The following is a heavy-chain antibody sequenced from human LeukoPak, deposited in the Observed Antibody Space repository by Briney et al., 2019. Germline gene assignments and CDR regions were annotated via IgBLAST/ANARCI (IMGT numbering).Heavy chain of an antibody. J-gene: IGHJ4*02. CDR2: ISPDGVIT. D-gene: IGHD5-24*01. CDR3: AKDDAWLQYGN. Sequence: GGSLRLSCAASGFTFSSHGMNWVRQAPGKGLEWVSGISPDGVITYYADSVKGRFTISRDNSKGTVYLQMNSLRPEDTAVYYCAKDDAWLQYGNWGRGTLVTVSS. CDR1: GFTFSSHG. V-gene: IGHV3-23*01.